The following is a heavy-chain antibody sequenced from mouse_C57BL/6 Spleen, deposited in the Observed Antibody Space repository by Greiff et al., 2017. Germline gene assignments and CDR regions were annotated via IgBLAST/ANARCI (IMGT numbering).Heavy chain of an antibody. CDR1: GFTFSDYG. Sequence: EVQLVESGGGLVQPGASLKLSCAASGFTFSDYGMAWVRQAPRQGPEWVAFISNLAYSIDYADTVTGRFTISRENAKNTLYLEMRSLRSEDTDMYYCARRGFGNYEGYFDVWGTGTTVTVSS. V-gene: IGHV5-15*01. CDR2: ISNLAYSI. D-gene: IGHD2-1*01. CDR3: ARRGFGNYEGYFDV. J-gene: IGHJ1*03.